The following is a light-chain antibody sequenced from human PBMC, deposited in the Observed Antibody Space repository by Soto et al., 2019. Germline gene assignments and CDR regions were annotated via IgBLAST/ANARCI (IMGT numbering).Light chain of an antibody. J-gene: IGKJ2*01. Sequence: EIVMTQSPATLPVSPGERVTLSCRASQSVSRDLAWYQYKPGQAPRLLIYGASTRATGTPARFSGSGSGTEFSLSISSLQSEDFAVYYCLQYNDWPPKQYTFGQGTKLEIK. CDR3: LQYNDWPPKQYT. V-gene: IGKV3-15*01. CDR1: QSVSRD. CDR2: GAS.